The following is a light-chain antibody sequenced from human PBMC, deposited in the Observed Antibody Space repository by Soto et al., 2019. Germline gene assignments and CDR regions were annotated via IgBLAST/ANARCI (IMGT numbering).Light chain of an antibody. Sequence: QSALTQPASVSGSPGQSITISCSGTSSDVGSYNYVSWYQLHPGKAPKLKIYDVSNRPSGVSNRFSGSKSGNTASLTISGLQAEDEAHYYCSSYTSSTTLVVFGGGTKLTVL. CDR1: SSDVGSYNY. J-gene: IGLJ3*02. CDR3: SSYTSSTTLVV. CDR2: DVS. V-gene: IGLV2-14*03.